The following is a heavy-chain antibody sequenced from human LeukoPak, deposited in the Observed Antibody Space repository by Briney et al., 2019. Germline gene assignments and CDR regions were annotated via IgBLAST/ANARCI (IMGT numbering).Heavy chain of an antibody. CDR2: IYYSGCT. CDR3: ARSGATGWFDP. J-gene: IGHJ5*02. D-gene: IGHD1-14*01. CDR1: GGSISSYY. Sequence: SETLSLTCTVSGGSISSYYWSWIRQPPGKGLEWIGYIYYSGCTNYNPSLKSRVTISVDTSKNQFSLKLSSVTAADTAVYYCARSGATGWFDPWGQGTLVTVSS. V-gene: IGHV4-59*01.